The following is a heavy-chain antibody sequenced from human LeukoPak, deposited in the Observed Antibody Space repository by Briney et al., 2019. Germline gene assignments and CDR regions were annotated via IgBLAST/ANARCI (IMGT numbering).Heavy chain of an antibody. CDR2: STHRGSP. Sequence: PSETLSLTCAVYGGSFSGHYWTHIRQPPGKGLEWIGESTHRGSPNYNPSLKSRVTISVDTSKNQFSMKLTSVTAADTAVYYCARGRTGAAALDFWGPGTLVSVSS. D-gene: IGHD2-2*01. V-gene: IGHV4-34*01. CDR1: GGSFSGHY. J-gene: IGHJ4*02. CDR3: ARGRTGAAALDF.